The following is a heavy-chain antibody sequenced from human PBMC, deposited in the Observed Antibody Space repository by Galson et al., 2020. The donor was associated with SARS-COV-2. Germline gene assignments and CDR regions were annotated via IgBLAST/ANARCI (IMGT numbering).Heavy chain of an antibody. J-gene: IGHJ4*02. V-gene: IGHV3-23*01. CDR1: GFTFSSYA. CDR2: ISGSGGST. CDR3: AKAHYYDSSGFYL. D-gene: IGHD3-22*01. Sequence: TGGSLRLSCAASGFTFSSYAMSWVRQAPGKGLEWVSAISGSGGSTYYADSVKGRFTISRDTSTNTLYLQMNSLRAEDTAVYYCAKAHYYDSSGFYLGGQGTLVTISS.